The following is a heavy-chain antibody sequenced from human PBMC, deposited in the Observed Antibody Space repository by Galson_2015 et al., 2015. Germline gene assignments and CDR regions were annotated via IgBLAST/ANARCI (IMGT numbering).Heavy chain of an antibody. CDR1: GYTLTELS. V-gene: IGHV1-24*01. J-gene: IGHJ2*01. D-gene: IGHD2-15*01. CDR2: FDPEDGET. CDR3: ATSKIVVVVAATQHYWYFDL. Sequence: SVKVSCKASGYTLTELSMHWVRQAPGKGLEWMGGFDPEDGETIYAQKFQGRVTMTEDTSTDTAYMELSSLRSEDTAVYYCATSKIVVVVAATQHYWYFDLWGRGTLGTVSS.